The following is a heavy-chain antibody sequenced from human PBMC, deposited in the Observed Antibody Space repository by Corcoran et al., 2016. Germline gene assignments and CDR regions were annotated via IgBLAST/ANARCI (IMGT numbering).Heavy chain of an antibody. D-gene: IGHD3-16*01. CDR3: ARDDQFNYGLADDAFDI. CDR1: GGTFSSYA. CDR2: IIPIFGTA. J-gene: IGHJ3*02. V-gene: IGHV1-69*01. Sequence: QVQLVQSGAEVKKPGSSVKVSCKASGGTFSSYAISWVRQAPGQGLEWMGGIIPIFGTANYAQKFQGRVTITADESTSTAYMELSSLRSEDTAVYYCARDDQFNYGLADDAFDIWGQGTMVTVSS.